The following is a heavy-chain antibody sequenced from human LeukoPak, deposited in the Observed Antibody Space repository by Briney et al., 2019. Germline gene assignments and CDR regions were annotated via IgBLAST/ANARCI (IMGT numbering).Heavy chain of an antibody. CDR3: ARGLGYCSSTSCNYYYYMDV. J-gene: IGHJ6*03. D-gene: IGHD2-2*01. V-gene: IGHV1-69*13. CDR1: GGTFSSYS. CDR2: IIPIFGTA. Sequence: ASVKVSCKASGGTFSSYSISWVRQAPGQGLEWMGGIIPIFGTANYAQKFQGRVTITAEQSTSTAYMELSSLRSEDTAVYYCARGLGYCSSTSCNYYYYMDVWGKGTTVTVSS.